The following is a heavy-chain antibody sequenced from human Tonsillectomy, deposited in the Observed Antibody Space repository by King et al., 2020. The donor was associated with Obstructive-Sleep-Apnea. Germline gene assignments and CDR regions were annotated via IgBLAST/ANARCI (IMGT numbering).Heavy chain of an antibody. CDR1: GFTFSSYV. CDR3: ARLPSGNYAYYFDY. V-gene: IGHV3-30*03. Sequence: VQLVESGGGVVQPGRSLRLSCAASGFTFSSYVMHWVRQTPGKGLEWVAVVSFDGSNKYYADSVKGRFTISRDNSKTTLYLQMNSLRAEDTAMYYCARLPSGNYAYYFDYWGQGTLVTVSS. CDR2: VSFDGSNK. D-gene: IGHD1-7*01. J-gene: IGHJ4*02.